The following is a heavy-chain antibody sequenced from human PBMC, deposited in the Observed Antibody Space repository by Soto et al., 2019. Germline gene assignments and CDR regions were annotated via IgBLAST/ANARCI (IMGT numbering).Heavy chain of an antibody. D-gene: IGHD2-8*01. J-gene: IGHJ5*02. V-gene: IGHV4-39*01. CDR1: GGSISSSSYY. Sequence: SETLCLTCTVSGGSISSSSYYWGWIRQPPGKGLEWIGSIYYSGSTYYNPSLKSRVTVSVDTSKNQFSLKLSSVTAADTAVYYCASGYCTNGVCKNWFDPWGQGTLVTVSS. CDR3: ASGYCTNGVCKNWFDP. CDR2: IYYSGST.